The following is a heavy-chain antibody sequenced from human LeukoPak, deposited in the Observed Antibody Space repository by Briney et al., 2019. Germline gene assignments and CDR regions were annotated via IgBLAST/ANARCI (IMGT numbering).Heavy chain of an antibody. V-gene: IGHV1-69*05. D-gene: IGHD3-22*01. J-gene: IGHJ5*02. CDR3: ARSPLGYYYDSSGSNWFDP. Sequence: KVSCKASGGTFSSYAISWVRQAPGQGLEWMGRIIPIFGTANYAQKFQGRVTITTDESTSTAYMELSSLRSEDTAVYYCARSPLGYYYDSSGSNWFDPWGQGTLVTVSS. CDR2: IIPIFGTA. CDR1: GGTFSSYA.